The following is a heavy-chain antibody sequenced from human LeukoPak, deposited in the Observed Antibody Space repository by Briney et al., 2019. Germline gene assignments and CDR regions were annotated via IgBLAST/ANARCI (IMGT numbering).Heavy chain of an antibody. V-gene: IGHV3-9*01. CDR2: ISWNSGSI. CDR3: ASFDY. CDR1: GFTFDDYA. Sequence: PGRSLRLSCAASGFTFDDYAMHWVRQAPGKGLEWVSGISWNSGSIGYADSVKGRFTISRDNAKNSLYLQMNSLRAEDTAVYYCASFDYWGQGTLVTVSS. J-gene: IGHJ4*02.